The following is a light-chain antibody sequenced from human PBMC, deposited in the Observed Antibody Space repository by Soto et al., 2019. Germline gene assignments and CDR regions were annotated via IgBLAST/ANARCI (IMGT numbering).Light chain of an antibody. CDR2: GAS. V-gene: IGKV3-20*01. CDR3: QQYDSLPIT. Sequence: EIVLTQSPGTLSLSPGERATLSCRASQSVSSSYLAWYQQKPGQPPRLLIYGASSRATGIPGRFSGSGSGTDFTLTISRLEPEDFAVFYCQQYDSLPITFGQGTRLEIK. J-gene: IGKJ5*01. CDR1: QSVSSSY.